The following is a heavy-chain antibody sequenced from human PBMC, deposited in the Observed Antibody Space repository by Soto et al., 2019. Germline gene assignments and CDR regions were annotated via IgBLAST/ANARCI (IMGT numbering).Heavy chain of an antibody. J-gene: IGHJ4*02. CDR3: ARHFDSSGYYPDY. D-gene: IGHD3-22*01. Sequence: PGESLKISCKGSGYSFTSYWISWVRQMPGKGLEWMGRIDPGDSDVKYSPSFEGHITISVDRSDSTAYLQWASLKASDTAMYFCARHFDSSGYYPDYWGQGTQVTVSS. CDR2: IDPGDSDV. CDR1: GYSFTSYW. V-gene: IGHV5-51*01.